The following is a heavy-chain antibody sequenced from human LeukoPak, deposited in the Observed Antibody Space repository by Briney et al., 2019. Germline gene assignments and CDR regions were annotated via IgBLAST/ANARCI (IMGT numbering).Heavy chain of an antibody. CDR3: GKGDWGDM. D-gene: IGHD7-27*01. CDR1: GFSFSTYA. CDR2: ISASGDST. V-gene: IGHV3-23*01. Sequence: GGSLRLSCAASGFSFSTYAMNWVRQAPGKGLEWVSGISASGDSTHYADSVKGHFTISRDNSKNTLYLQMSGLRAEDTALYYCGKGDWGDMWGQGTMVTVSS. J-gene: IGHJ3*02.